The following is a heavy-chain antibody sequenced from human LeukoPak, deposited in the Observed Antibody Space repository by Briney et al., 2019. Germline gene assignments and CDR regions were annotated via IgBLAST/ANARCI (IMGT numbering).Heavy chain of an antibody. D-gene: IGHD3-10*01. J-gene: IGHJ4*02. V-gene: IGHV4-59*01. CDR3: AREGGSGSYGIDY. Sequence: SETLSLTCTVSGGSISGYYWSWIRQPPGKGLEWIGYIYYSGSTNYNPSLKSRVTISVDTSKNQFSLKLSSVTAADTAVYYCAREGGSGSYGIDYWGQGTLVTVSS. CDR2: IYYSGST. CDR1: GGSISGYY.